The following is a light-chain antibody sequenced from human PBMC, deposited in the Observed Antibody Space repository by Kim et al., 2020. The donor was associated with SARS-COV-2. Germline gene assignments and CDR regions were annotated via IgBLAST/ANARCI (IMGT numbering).Light chain of an antibody. CDR3: SSYTSTSTHWI. CDR2: DFT. V-gene: IGLV2-14*03. Sequence: VSWFQHHPGKAPKLIIYDFTKRPSGVSNRFSGSKSGNTASLTISGLQAEDEAAYHCSSYTSTSTHWIFGGGTQLTVL. J-gene: IGLJ3*02.